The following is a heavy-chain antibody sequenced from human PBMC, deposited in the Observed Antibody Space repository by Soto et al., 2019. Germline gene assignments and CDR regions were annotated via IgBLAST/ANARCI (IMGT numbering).Heavy chain of an antibody. Sequence: LRLSCAASGFTFRSSWMNWVRQAPGKGLEWVAGIKEDGSEKYYVDFVKGRFTISRDNAENSLYLQMNGLRAEDTAVYYCARDRGYSCFDYWGLGTLVTVSS. V-gene: IGHV3-7*01. CDR1: GFTFRSSW. J-gene: IGHJ4*02. CDR3: ARDRGYSCFDY. D-gene: IGHD5-18*01. CDR2: IKEDGSEK.